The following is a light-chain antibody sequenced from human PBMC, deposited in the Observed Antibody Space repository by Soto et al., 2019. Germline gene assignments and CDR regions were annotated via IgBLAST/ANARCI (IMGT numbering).Light chain of an antibody. CDR1: QNISNW. V-gene: IGKV1-5*03. CDR3: QHYDGFPWT. Sequence: DIQMTQSPSTLSASIGDRVTITCRASQNISNWLAWYQQKPGKAPKLLIYKASSLEGGVPSRFSGSASGTEFTLTISSLQPDDFATYYCQHYDGFPWTFGQGTKVEIE. CDR2: KAS. J-gene: IGKJ1*01.